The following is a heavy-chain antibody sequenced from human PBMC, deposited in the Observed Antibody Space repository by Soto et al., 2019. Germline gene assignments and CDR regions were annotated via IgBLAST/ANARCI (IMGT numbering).Heavy chain of an antibody. Sequence: EVQLVESGGGLVQPWGSLRLSCAASGFTFSTYWMSWVRQAPGKGLEWVANIEQEGNEEYYVDSVKGRFTVSRDNAKNALYLQMNSLRAEDTEVYYCTRDRGMVITTYGSFDYWGQGALVPVSS. CDR1: GFTFSTYW. CDR3: TRDRGMVITTYGSFDY. D-gene: IGHD3-22*01. CDR2: IEQEGNEE. V-gene: IGHV3-7*01. J-gene: IGHJ4*02.